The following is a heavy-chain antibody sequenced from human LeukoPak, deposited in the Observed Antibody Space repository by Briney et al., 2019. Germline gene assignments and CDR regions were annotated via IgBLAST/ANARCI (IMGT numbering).Heavy chain of an antibody. Sequence: ASVTVSCKASGYTFTIYGISWVRQAPGQGLEWVGGIIPIFGTANYPHKFQGRVTITADESTSTAYMELSSLRSEDTAVYYCARSAIFASYYFDYWGQGTLVTVSS. V-gene: IGHV1-69*13. CDR2: IIPIFGTA. J-gene: IGHJ4*02. CDR3: ARSAIFASYYFDY. CDR1: GYTFTIYG. D-gene: IGHD3-3*01.